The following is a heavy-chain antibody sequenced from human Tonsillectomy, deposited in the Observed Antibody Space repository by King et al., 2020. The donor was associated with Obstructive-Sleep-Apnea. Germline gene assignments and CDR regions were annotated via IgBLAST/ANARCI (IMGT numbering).Heavy chain of an antibody. CDR2: ISYDGSNK. Sequence: VQLVESGGGVVQPGRSLRLSCAASGFSLSGYGMHWVRQAPGTGLELVAVISYDGSNKYYVDSVKGRFTVSRDNSKNTLYLQMNSLRAEDSAVYYCAKDSGLGRDGYLNWFDPWGQGTLVTVSS. CDR1: GFSLSGYG. V-gene: IGHV3-30*18. D-gene: IGHD5-24*01. CDR3: AKDSGLGRDGYLNWFDP. J-gene: IGHJ5*02.